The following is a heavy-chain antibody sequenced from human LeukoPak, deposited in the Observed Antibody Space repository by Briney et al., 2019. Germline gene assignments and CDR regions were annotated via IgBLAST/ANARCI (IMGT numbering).Heavy chain of an antibody. J-gene: IGHJ4*02. Sequence: SETLSLTCTVSGGSISSSSYYWGWIRQPPGKGLEWIGSIYYSGSTYYNPSLKSRVTISVDTSKNQFSLKLSSVTAADTAVYYCARGQGWELLSQYYFDYWGQGTLVSVSS. CDR2: IYYSGST. CDR3: ARGQGWELLSQYYFDY. V-gene: IGHV4-39*01. D-gene: IGHD1-26*01. CDR1: GGSISSSSYY.